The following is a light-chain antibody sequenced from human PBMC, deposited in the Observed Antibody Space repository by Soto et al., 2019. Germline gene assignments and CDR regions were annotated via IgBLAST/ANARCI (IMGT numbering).Light chain of an antibody. V-gene: IGLV2-14*03. CDR2: EVF. J-gene: IGLJ2*01. CDR3: CSYTTASTFV. CDR1: SSDVGGYDY. Sequence: QSALTQPASVSGSPGQSITISCTGTSSDVGGYDYVSWYQQHPGKVPKLMIYEVFRWPSGISDRFSGSKSGNTASLTISGLQAEDEAEYYCCSYTTASTFVFGGGTKVTVL.